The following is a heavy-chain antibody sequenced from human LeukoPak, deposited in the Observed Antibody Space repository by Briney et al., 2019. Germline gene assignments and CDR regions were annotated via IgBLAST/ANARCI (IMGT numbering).Heavy chain of an antibody. CDR1: RFTFCSYG. D-gene: IGHD3-22*01. J-gene: IGHJ4*02. V-gene: IGHV3-33*01. Sequence: GGSLTLYCAATRFTFCSYGMHWVRQAPGKGLEWVAVILYDGSNKYYADSVKGRFTISRDNSKNTLYLQMNSLRAEDTAVYYCARDSRYYDSSGYYLEPDYWGQGTLVTVSS. CDR2: ILYDGSNK. CDR3: ARDSRYYDSSGYYLEPDY.